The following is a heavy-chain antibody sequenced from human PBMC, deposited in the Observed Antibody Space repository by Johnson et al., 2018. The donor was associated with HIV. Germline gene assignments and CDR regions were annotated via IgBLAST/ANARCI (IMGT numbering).Heavy chain of an antibody. Sequence: QVQLMESGGGLVQPGGSLRLSCAASGFTFSSYGMHWVRQAPGKGLEWVAVISYDGSNKYYADSVKGRFTISRDNSKNTLYLQMNSLRAEDTAVYYCATALGYDAFDIWGQGTMVTVSS. V-gene: IGHV3-30*19. D-gene: IGHD6-13*01. CDR2: ISYDGSNK. CDR3: ATALGYDAFDI. J-gene: IGHJ3*02. CDR1: GFTFSSYG.